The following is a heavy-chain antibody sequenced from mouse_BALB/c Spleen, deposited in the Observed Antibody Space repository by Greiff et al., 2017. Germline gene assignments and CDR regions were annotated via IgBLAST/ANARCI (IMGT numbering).Heavy chain of an antibody. D-gene: IGHD1-1*01. Sequence: EVQVVESGGDLVKPGGSLKLSCAASGFTFSSYGMSWVRQTPDKRLEWVATISSGGSYTYYPDSVKGRFTISRDNAKNTLYLQMSSLKSEDTAMYYCARQDYGSSYPFGYWGQGTTLTVSS. CDR3: ARQDYGSSYPFGY. J-gene: IGHJ2*01. CDR2: ISSGGSYT. CDR1: GFTFSSYG. V-gene: IGHV5-6*01.